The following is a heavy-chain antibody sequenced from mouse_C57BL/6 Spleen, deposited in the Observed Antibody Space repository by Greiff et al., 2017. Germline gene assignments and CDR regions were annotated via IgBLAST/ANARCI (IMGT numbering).Heavy chain of an antibody. CDR1: GYTFTSYT. Sequence: QVQLKESGAELARRGASVKMSCKASGYTFTSYTMHWVKQRPGQGLEWIGYINPSSGYTKYNQKFKDKATLTADKSSSTAYMQLSSLTSEDSAVYYCARGTTVVATDYWGQGTTLTVSS. D-gene: IGHD1-1*01. J-gene: IGHJ2*01. V-gene: IGHV1-4*01. CDR2: INPSSGYT. CDR3: ARGTTVVATDY.